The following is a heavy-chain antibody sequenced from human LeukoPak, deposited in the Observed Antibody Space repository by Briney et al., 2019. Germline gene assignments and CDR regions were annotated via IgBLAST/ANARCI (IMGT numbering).Heavy chain of an antibody. D-gene: IGHD6-6*01. CDR1: GFTFSSYW. V-gene: IGHV3-7*01. J-gene: IGHJ4*02. Sequence: GGSLRLSCAASGFTFSSYWMSWVRQAPGKGLEWVAHIKQDGSEKNYVDSVKGRFTISRDNSKNTLYLQMNSLRAEDTAVYYCARTKKQLVYAYWGQGTLVTVSS. CDR3: ARTKKQLVYAY. CDR2: IKQDGSEK.